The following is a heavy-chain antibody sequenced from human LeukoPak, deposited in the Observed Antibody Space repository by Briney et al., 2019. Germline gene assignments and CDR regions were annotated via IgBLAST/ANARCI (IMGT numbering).Heavy chain of an antibody. CDR3: ARVPPAYRGVRWPTPWYFDL. J-gene: IGHJ2*01. CDR2: INTNTGNP. Sequence: ASVKVSCKASGYTFTSYAMNWVRQAPGQGLEWMGWINTNTGNPTYAQGFTGRFVFSLDTSVSTAYLQISSLKAEDTAVYYCARVPPAYRGVRWPTPWYFDLWGRGTLVTVSS. CDR1: GYTFTSYA. D-gene: IGHD4-23*01. V-gene: IGHV7-4-1*02.